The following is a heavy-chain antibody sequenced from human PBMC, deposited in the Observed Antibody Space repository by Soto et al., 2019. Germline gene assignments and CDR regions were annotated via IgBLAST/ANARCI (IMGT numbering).Heavy chain of an antibody. V-gene: IGHV1-18*01. CDR1: GYTFTSYG. CDR3: ATELGIAARPPSSGPFDY. J-gene: IGHJ4*02. Sequence: ASVKVSCKASGYTFTSYGISWVRQAPGQGLEWMGWISAYNGNTNYAQKLQGRVTMTTDTSTDTAYMELRSLRSEDTAVYYCATELGIAARPPSSGPFDYWGQGTLVTVSS. CDR2: ISAYNGNT. D-gene: IGHD6-6*01.